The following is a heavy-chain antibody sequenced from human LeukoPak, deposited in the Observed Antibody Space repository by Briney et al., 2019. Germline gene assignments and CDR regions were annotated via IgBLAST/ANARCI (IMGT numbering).Heavy chain of an antibody. D-gene: IGHD4-23*01. CDR2: IKQDGSEK. J-gene: IGHJ4*02. Sequence: PGGSLRLSCAASGFSFSDYYMNWVCQAPGKGLEWVANIKQDGSEKYYVDSVKGRFTISRDNAKSSLYLQMNSLRAEDTAVYYCAREIYGGNSGGTLDYWGQGTLVTVSS. CDR3: AREIYGGNSGGTLDY. V-gene: IGHV3-7*01. CDR1: GFSFSDYY.